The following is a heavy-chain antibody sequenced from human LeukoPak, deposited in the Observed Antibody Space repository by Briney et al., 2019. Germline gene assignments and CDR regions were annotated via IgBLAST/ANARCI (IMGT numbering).Heavy chain of an antibody. CDR3: ARPNYYDSNAELSGFDP. Sequence: PSETLSLTCTVSGYSISSGYYWGWIRQPPGKGLEWIGSIYHSGSTYYNPSLKSRVTISVDTSKNQFSLKLSSVTAADTAVYYCARPNYYDSNAELSGFDPWGQGTLVTVSS. J-gene: IGHJ5*02. V-gene: IGHV4-38-2*02. CDR1: GYSISSGYY. CDR2: IYHSGST. D-gene: IGHD3-22*01.